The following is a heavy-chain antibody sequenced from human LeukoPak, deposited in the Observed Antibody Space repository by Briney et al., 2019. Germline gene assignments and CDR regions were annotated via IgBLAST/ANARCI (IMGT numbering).Heavy chain of an antibody. CDR3: ARLNRYYYDSSGYPDY. J-gene: IGHJ4*02. V-gene: IGHV1-18*01. Sequence: ASVKVSCKASGYTFTSYGITWVRQAPGQGLEWMGWISAYNGNTNYAQKVQGRVTMTRDTSTSTVYMELRSLKSDDTAVYYCARLNRYYYDSSGYPDYWGQGTLVTVSS. CDR2: ISAYNGNT. CDR1: GYTFTSYG. D-gene: IGHD3-22*01.